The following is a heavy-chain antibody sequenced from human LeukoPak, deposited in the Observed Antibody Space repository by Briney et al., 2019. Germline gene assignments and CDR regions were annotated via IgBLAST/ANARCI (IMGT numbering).Heavy chain of an antibody. CDR2: IYYSGST. CDR3: AGYGVPPHNWFDP. CDR1: GGSISSSSYY. V-gene: IGHV4-39*07. J-gene: IGHJ5*02. Sequence: SETLSLTCTVSGGSISSSSYYWGWIRQPPGKGLEWIGSIYYSGSTYYNPSLKSRVTISVDTSKNQFSLKLSSVTAADTAVYYCAGYGVPPHNWFDPWGQGTLVTVSS. D-gene: IGHD2-8*01.